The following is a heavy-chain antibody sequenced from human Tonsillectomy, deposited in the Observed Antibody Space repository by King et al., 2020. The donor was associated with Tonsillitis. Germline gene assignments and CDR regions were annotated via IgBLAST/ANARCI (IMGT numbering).Heavy chain of an antibody. Sequence: HVQLQESGPGLVKPSETLSLTCTVSGASMSSYYWSWIRQPAEKGLEWSGRLHTSGSTNYTPSLESRVTMSVDTSKNQFSLRLTSMTAAETAVYYCARDQPVVSTRFASGGQGILATVPP. J-gene: IGHJ4*02. CDR1: GASMSSYY. CDR2: LHTSGST. CDR3: ARDQPVVSTRFAS. D-gene: IGHD3-22*01. V-gene: IGHV4-4*07.